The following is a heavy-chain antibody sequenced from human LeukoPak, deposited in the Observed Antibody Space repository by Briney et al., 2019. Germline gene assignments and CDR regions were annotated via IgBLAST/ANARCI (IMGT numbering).Heavy chain of an antibody. J-gene: IGHJ4*02. V-gene: IGHV3-21*01. Sequence: PGGSLRLSCAASGFTFSTYSMNWVRQAPGKGLEWVSSISTSSTYIYYADSVKGRFTISRDNAKNSLYLQMNSLRAEDTAVYYCAASAPRDYWGQGTLVTVSS. CDR1: GFTFSTYS. CDR3: AASAPRDY. CDR2: ISTSSTYI.